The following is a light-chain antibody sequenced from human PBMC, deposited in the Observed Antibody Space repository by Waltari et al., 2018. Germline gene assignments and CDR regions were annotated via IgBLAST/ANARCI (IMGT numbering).Light chain of an antibody. J-gene: IGKJ2*01. CDR3: QQYDNFLYT. CDR1: QVISNY. CDR2: DAS. Sequence: DIQLTQPPSSLSASVGDRVTITCQASQVISNYLNWYQQKPGKAPKLLIYDASNLETGVPSRFRGSGSGTDFTFTISSLQPEDIATYYCQQYDNFLYTFGQGTKLEIK. V-gene: IGKV1-33*01.